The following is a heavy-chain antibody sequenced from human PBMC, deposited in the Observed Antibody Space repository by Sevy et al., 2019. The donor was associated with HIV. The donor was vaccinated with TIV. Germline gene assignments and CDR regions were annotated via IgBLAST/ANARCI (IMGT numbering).Heavy chain of an antibody. J-gene: IGHJ4*02. CDR2: IRSKAYGGTT. Sequence: GGSLRLSCTASGFTFGDYAMSWFRQAPGKGLEWVGFIRSKAYGGTTEYAASVKGGFTISRDDSKSIAYLQMNSLKTEDTAVYYCTRDRIDGSGSYSADYWGQGTLVTVSS. V-gene: IGHV3-49*03. CDR3: TRDRIDGSGSYSADY. D-gene: IGHD3-10*01. CDR1: GFTFGDYA.